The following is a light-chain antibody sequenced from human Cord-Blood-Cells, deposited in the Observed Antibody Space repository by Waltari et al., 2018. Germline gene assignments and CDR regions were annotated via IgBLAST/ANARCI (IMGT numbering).Light chain of an antibody. CDR3: SSYTSSSTVV. J-gene: IGLJ2*01. CDR2: EVS. V-gene: IGLV2-18*02. Sequence: QSALTQPPSVSGSPGQSVTISCTGTSSDVGSYNRVSWYQQPPGTAPKLMIYEVSNRPSGVPDRFSGSKSGNTASLTISGIQAGDEADYYCSSYTSSSTVVFGGGTKLTVL. CDR1: SSDVGSYNR.